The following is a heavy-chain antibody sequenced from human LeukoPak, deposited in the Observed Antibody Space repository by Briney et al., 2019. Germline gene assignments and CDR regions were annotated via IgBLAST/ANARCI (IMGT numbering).Heavy chain of an antibody. Sequence: PGGSLRLSCAASGFTFSSNWMSWVRQAPGKGLEWVANIKQDGSEKYYVDSVKGRFTISRDNAKNSLYLQMNSLRAEDTAVYYCAKDFYGSGSYNWFDPWGQGTLVTVSS. CDR3: AKDFYGSGSYNWFDP. CDR2: IKQDGSEK. V-gene: IGHV3-7*01. D-gene: IGHD3-10*01. CDR1: GFTFSSNW. J-gene: IGHJ5*02.